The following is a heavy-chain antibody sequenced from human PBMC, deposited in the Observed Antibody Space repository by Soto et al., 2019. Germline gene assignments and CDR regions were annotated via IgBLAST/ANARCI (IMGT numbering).Heavy chain of an antibody. CDR3: PRGYGSSPNMELRFGMDV. J-gene: IGHJ6*02. V-gene: IGHV1-2*02. Sequence: QVYLVQSGAEVRRPGASVKVSCTAFGYILTGYSLHWVRQAPGQGLEWMGWIDPNSGATNSAERFHGRVSITRDTSISAAYLELSSLRSDDTAVYYCPRGYGSSPNMELRFGMDVWGQGTTISVSS. CDR1: GYILTGYS. D-gene: IGHD5-18*01. CDR2: IDPNSGAT.